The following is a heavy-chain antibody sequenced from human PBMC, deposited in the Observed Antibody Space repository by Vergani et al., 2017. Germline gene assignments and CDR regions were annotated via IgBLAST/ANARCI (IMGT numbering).Heavy chain of an antibody. CDR1: GYTFTSYG. D-gene: IGHD6-13*01. CDR3: ARRFYIAEYYYYYYGMDV. CDR2: ISAYNGNT. Sequence: QVQLVQSGAEVKKPGASVKVSCKASGYTFTSYGISWVRQAPGQGLEWMGWISAYNGNTNYAQKLQGRVTMTTDTSTSTAYMELSSLRSDDTAVYYCARRFYIAEYYYYYYGMDVWGQGTTVTVSS. J-gene: IGHJ6*02. V-gene: IGHV1-18*01.